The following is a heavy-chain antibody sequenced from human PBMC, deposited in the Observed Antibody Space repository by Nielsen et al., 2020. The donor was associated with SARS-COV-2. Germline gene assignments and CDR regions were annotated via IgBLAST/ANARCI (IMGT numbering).Heavy chain of an antibody. D-gene: IGHD4-17*01. CDR3: ARARGAYGDYYYYYDTDV. V-gene: IGHV6-1*01. CDR1: GDSFSSSSAA. J-gene: IGHJ6*03. Sequence: SQTLSLTCAISGDSFSSSSAAWNWIRPSPSRGLEWLGRTYYRSKWYNDYAVSVKSRITINPDTSKNQFSLHLNSVTPEDTAVYYCARARGAYGDYYYYYDTDVWGKGTTVTVSS. CDR2: TYYRSKWYN.